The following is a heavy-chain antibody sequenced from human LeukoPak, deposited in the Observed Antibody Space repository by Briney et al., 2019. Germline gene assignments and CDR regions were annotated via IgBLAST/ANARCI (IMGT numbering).Heavy chain of an antibody. D-gene: IGHD1-26*01. CDR1: GFTFSSYG. CDR2: IYSGGST. J-gene: IGHJ4*02. CDR3: ARDRGSYSDY. V-gene: IGHV3-53*01. Sequence: GGSLRLSCAASGFTFSSYGMHWVRQAPGKGLEWVSVIYSGGSTYYADSVKGRFTISRDNSKNTLYLQMNSLRAEDTAVYYCARDRGSYSDYWGQGTLVTVSS.